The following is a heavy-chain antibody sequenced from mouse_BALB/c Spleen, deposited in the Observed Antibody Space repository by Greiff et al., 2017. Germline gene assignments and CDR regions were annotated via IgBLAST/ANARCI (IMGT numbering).Heavy chain of an antibody. V-gene: IGHV3-2*02. D-gene: IGHD2-1*01. CDR2: ISYSGST. Sequence: EVKLVESGPGLVKPSQSLSLTCTVTGYSITSDYAWNWIRQFPGNKLEWMGYISYSGSTSYNPSLKSRISITRDTSKNQFFLQLNSVTTEDTATYYCARLYGNYGYYFDYWGQGTTLTVSS. CDR3: ARLYGNYGYYFDY. CDR1: GYSITSDYA. J-gene: IGHJ2*01.